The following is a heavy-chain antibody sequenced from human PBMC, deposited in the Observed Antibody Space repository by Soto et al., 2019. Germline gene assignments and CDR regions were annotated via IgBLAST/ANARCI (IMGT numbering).Heavy chain of an antibody. J-gene: IGHJ6*03. CDR1: GGSISSYY. V-gene: IGHV4-59*01. D-gene: IGHD3-3*01. CDR3: ARDLTIFGVALHYMDV. Sequence: SSETLSLTCTVSGGSISSYYLSWIRQPPGKGLEWIGYIYYSGSTNYNPSLKSRVTISVDTSKNQFSLKLSSVTAADTAVYYCARDLTIFGVALHYMDVWGKGTTVTVSS. CDR2: IYYSGST.